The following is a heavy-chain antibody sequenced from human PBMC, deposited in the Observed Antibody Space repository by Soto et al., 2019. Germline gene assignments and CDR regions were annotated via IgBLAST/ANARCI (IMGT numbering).Heavy chain of an antibody. J-gene: IGHJ4*02. CDR2: INPKSGGT. Sequence: GASVKVCCKGSGYTFTVYYMHWVRQAPGQGLEWMGWINPKSGGTMYPQKFQGRVTMTWDTSISTAYMALTRLRSDDTAVYYCARDLAKGGGSAGFDYWGQGTLVTVSS. D-gene: IGHD1-26*01. V-gene: IGHV1-2*02. CDR3: ARDLAKGGGSAGFDY. CDR1: GYTFTVYY.